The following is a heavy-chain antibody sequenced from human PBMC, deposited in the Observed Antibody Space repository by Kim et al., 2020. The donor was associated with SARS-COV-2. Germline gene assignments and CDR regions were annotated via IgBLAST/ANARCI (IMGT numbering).Heavy chain of an antibody. D-gene: IGHD2-2*01. CDR2: IYPGDSDT. CDR1: GYSFTSYW. V-gene: IGHV5-51*01. CDR3: ARQIYCSSTSCPTHYYYYYMDV. J-gene: IGHJ6*03. Sequence: GESLKISCKGSGYSFTSYWIGWVRQMPGKGLEWMGIIYPGDSDTRYSPSFQGQVTISADKSISTAYLQWSSLKAPDTAMYYCARQIYCSSTSCPTHYYYYYMDVGGKGTTVTVPS.